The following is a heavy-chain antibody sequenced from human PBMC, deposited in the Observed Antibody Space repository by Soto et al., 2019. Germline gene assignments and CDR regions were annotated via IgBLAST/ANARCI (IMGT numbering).Heavy chain of an antibody. CDR3: ATDRIAYSGYEV. CDR2: FDPEDGET. Sequence: ASVKVSCKVSGYTLTELSMHWVRQAPGKGLEWMGGFDPEDGETIYAQKFQGRVTMTEDTSTDTAYMELSSLRSEDTAVYYCATDRIAYSGYEVWGQGTLVTVSS. J-gene: IGHJ4*02. D-gene: IGHD5-12*01. V-gene: IGHV1-24*01. CDR1: GYTLTELS.